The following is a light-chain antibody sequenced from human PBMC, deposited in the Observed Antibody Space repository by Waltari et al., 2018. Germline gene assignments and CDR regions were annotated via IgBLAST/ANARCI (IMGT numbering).Light chain of an antibody. CDR2: KAS. CDR1: QSISGW. V-gene: IGKV1-5*03. Sequence: DIQMTQSPSTLSAFVGDRVSITCRASQSISGWLAWYQQKPGKAPKLLIYKASSLESGVPSRFGGSGSGTEFTLTISSLQPDDFATYYCQQYVTYSRTFGQGTKVEIK. J-gene: IGKJ1*01. CDR3: QQYVTYSRT.